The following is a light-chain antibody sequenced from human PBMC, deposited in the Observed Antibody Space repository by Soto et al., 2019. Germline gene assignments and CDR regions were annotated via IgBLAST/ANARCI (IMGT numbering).Light chain of an antibody. J-gene: IGKJ2*01. CDR2: AAS. V-gene: IGKV1-6*01. Sequence: AIQMTQSPSSLSASVGDRVTITCRASQGFSNDLGWYQQKPGKAPKFLISAASRLQSGVPSRYSGSGSSTDFTLTISSLQPEDSASDHCLQEYNYPYTFGQGTKLEI. CDR1: QGFSND. CDR3: LQEYNYPYT.